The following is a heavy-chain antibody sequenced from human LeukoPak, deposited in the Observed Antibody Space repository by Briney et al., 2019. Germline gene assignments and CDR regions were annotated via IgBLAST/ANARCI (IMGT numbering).Heavy chain of an antibody. V-gene: IGHV1-8*01. D-gene: IGHD2/OR15-2a*01. Sequence: ASVKVSFKASGYTFTSYDINWLRQATGQGLEWMGCRNPNSDNTGDAQKFQGRGTMTRNTSLSTAYMELSSVRSEDTAVYYCARPRGRIVTELGLYYYYYMDVWGKGTTVTVSS. CDR3: ARPRGRIVTELGLYYYYYMDV. J-gene: IGHJ6*03. CDR2: RNPNSDNT. CDR1: GYTFTSYD.